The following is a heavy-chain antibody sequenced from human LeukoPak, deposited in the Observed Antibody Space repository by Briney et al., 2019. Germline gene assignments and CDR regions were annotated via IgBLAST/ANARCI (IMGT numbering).Heavy chain of an antibody. J-gene: IGHJ4*02. D-gene: IGHD5-12*01. CDR1: GDSFSYFY. V-gene: IGHV4-4*07. CDR3: AREEWLRPFDY. CDR2: IYTSGST. Sequence: SETLSLTCTVSGDSFSYFYWSWIRQPAGKGLEWIGRIYTSGSTNYNPSLKSRVTISVDTSKNQFSLKLSSVTAADTAVYYCAREEWLRPFDYWGQGTLVTVSS.